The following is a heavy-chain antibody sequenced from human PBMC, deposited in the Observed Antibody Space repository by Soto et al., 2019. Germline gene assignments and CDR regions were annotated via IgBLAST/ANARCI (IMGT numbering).Heavy chain of an antibody. CDR2: ISYDGSNK. V-gene: IGHV3-30*18. J-gene: IGHJ4*02. CDR1: GFTFSSYG. CDR3: AKLHIAAAGTSPFDY. D-gene: IGHD6-13*01. Sequence: QVQLVESGGGVVQPGRSLRLSCAASGFTFSSYGMHWVRQAPGKGLEWVAVISYDGSNKYYADSVKGRFTISRDNSKKTLYLQKTSLRAEDTAVYYCAKLHIAAAGTSPFDYRGQGTLVTVSS.